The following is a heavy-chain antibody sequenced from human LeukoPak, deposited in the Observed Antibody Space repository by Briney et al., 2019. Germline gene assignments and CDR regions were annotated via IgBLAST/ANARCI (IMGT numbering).Heavy chain of an antibody. Sequence: PGGSLRLSCAASGFTFSSYAMSWVRQAPGKGLEWVSAISGSGGSTYYADSVKGRFTISRDNSRNTLYLQMISLRAEDTALYYCANHKPGRGFYFYYMDVWGKGTTVSVSS. CDR1: GFTFSSYA. CDR3: ANHKPGRGFYFYYMDV. D-gene: IGHD5-12*01. CDR2: ISGSGGST. J-gene: IGHJ6*03. V-gene: IGHV3-23*01.